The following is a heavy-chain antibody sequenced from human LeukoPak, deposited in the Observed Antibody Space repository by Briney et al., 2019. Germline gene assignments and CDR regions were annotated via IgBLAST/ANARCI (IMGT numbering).Heavy chain of an antibody. CDR3: ARVLQTDIAAHYYYYGMDV. CDR2: IIPIFGTA. Sequence: SVKVSCKASGGTFISYAISWVRQAPGQGLEWMGGIIPIFGTANYAQKFQGRVTITADESTSTAYMELSSLRSEDTAVYYCARVLQTDIAAHYYYYGMDVWGQGTTVTVSS. CDR1: GGTFISYA. D-gene: IGHD6-6*01. J-gene: IGHJ6*02. V-gene: IGHV1-69*13.